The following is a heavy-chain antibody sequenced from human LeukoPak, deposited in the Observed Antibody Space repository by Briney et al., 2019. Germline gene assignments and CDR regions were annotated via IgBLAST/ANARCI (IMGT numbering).Heavy chain of an antibody. V-gene: IGHV3-21*06. CDR1: GFSFSTYS. CDR3: ARVAEAAAFDS. Sequence: GGSLRLSCAASGFSFSTYSMNWVRQAPGKGLEWVSSISRNSRYIYYADSMRGRFTISRDDAKNSLYLQMNSLKPEDTAVYYCARVAEAAAFDSWGQGTLVTVSS. D-gene: IGHD6-13*01. J-gene: IGHJ4*02. CDR2: ISRNSRYI.